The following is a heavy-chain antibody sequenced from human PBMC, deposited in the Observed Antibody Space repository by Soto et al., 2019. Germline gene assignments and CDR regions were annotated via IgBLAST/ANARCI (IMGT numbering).Heavy chain of an antibody. D-gene: IGHD6-13*01. J-gene: IGHJ4*02. CDR1: GGSFSGYY. Sequence: QVQLQQWGAGLLKPSETLSLTCAVYGGSFSGYYWSWIRQPPGKGLEWIGEINHSGSTNYNTSLKSRVTISVDTSKNQFSLKLSSVTAADTAVYYCARGFGYSSSCYLTHWCQGTLVTVSS. CDR3: ARGFGYSSSCYLTH. CDR2: INHSGST. V-gene: IGHV4-34*01.